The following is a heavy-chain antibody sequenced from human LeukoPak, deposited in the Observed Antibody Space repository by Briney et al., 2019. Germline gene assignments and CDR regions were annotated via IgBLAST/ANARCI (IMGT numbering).Heavy chain of an antibody. CDR3: ARDYTGGWNDY. J-gene: IGHJ4*02. CDR1: GFTFRRHW. V-gene: IGHV3-7*01. CDR2: IKEDGSEK. D-gene: IGHD7-27*01. Sequence: GGSLRLSCAAAGFTFRRHWMSWVRQTKGKGLECVAKIKEDGSEKHYVDSVKGRFTISRDNAKNSLYLQMNSLRAEDTAVYYCARDYTGGWNDYWGQGTLVTVSS.